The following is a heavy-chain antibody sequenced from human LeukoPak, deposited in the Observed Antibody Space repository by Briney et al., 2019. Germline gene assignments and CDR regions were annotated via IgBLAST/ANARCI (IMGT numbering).Heavy chain of an antibody. D-gene: IGHD1-26*01. V-gene: IGHV3-15*01. CDR1: GFTFSSYA. CDR3: TTRGGSFSIFDY. Sequence: GRSLRLSCAASGFTFSSYAMHWVRQAPGKGLEWVGRIKSKTDGGTTDYAAPVKGRLTISRDDSKNTLYLQMNSLKTEDTAVYYCTTRGGSFSIFDYWGQGTLVTVSS. J-gene: IGHJ4*02. CDR2: IKSKTDGGTT.